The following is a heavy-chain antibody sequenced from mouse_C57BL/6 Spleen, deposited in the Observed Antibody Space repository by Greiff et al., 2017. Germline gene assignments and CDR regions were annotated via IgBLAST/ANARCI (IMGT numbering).Heavy chain of an antibody. V-gene: IGHV1-82*01. CDR2: IYPGDGDT. CDR1: GYAFSSSW. J-gene: IGHJ1*03. CDR3: ARDIGDSYFDV. Sequence: QVQLKESGPELVKPGASVKISCKASGYAFSSSWMNWVKQRPGKGLEWIGRIYPGDGDTNYNGKFKGKATLTADKSSSTAYMQLSSLTSEDSAVYFCARDIGDSYFDVWGTGTTVTVSS.